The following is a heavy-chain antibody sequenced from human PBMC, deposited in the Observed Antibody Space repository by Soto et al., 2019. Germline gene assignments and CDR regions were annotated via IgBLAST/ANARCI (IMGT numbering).Heavy chain of an antibody. Sequence: SRRLSSTAAEVTCVGYARHWVRQDPGKGLEWVSGISWNSGSIGYADSVKGRFTISRDNAKNSLYLQMNSLRAEDTALYYCAKDIAARHGMDVWGQGTTVTVS. D-gene: IGHD6-6*01. CDR1: EVTCVGYA. V-gene: IGHV3-9*01. CDR3: AKDIAARHGMDV. J-gene: IGHJ6*02. CDR2: ISWNSGSI.